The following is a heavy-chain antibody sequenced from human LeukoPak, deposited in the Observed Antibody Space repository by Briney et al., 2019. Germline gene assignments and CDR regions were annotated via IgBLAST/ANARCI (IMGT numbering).Heavy chain of an antibody. J-gene: IGHJ5*02. Sequence: NTSETLSLTCTVSGGSISSYYWSWIRQPPGKGLEWIGYIYYSGSTNYNPSLKSRVTISVDTSKNQFSLKLSSVTAADTAVYYCAMRTHDYGEGWFDPWGQGTLVTVSS. CDR1: GGSISSYY. CDR3: AMRTHDYGEGWFDP. V-gene: IGHV4-59*12. D-gene: IGHD4-17*01. CDR2: IYYSGST.